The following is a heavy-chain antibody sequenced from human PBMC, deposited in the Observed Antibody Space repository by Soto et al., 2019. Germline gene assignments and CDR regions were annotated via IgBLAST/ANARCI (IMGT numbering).Heavy chain of an antibody. CDR2: ITSQGGTT. CDR3: ARGRGTAPPTKYWYFDL. V-gene: IGHV3-64*02. CDR1: GFTFSNYA. D-gene: IGHD3-16*01. J-gene: IGHJ2*01. Sequence: GGSLRLSCAASGFTFSNYAMHWVRQAPGKGLEFVSAITSQGGTTYYADSVKDGFTISRDNSKNMLYLQLGSLRGDDMAVYYCARGRGTAPPTKYWYFDLWGRGALVTVSS.